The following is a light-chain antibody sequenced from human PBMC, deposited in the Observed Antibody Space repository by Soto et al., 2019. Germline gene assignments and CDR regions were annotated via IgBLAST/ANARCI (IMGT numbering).Light chain of an antibody. Sequence: EIVLTQSPATLSLSPGERATLSCRASQSVSSYLAWYQQKPGQAPRLLIYDASNRATGIPARFSGSGSGTDFTLTISSLEPEDVAVYYCQQRSNWPGVTLGPGTKVDIK. CDR3: QQRSNWPGVT. J-gene: IGKJ3*01. V-gene: IGKV3-11*01. CDR2: DAS. CDR1: QSVSSY.